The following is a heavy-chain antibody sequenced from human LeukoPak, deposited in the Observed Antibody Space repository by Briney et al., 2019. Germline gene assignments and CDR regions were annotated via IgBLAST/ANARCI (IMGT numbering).Heavy chain of an antibody. CDR1: GYTFTSYD. D-gene: IGHD2-2*01. CDR2: MNPNSGNT. Sequence: ASVKVSCKASGYTFTSYDINWGRQATGPGLEWMGWMNPNSGNTGYAQKFQGRVTITRNTSISTAYMELSSLRSEDTAVYYCARWDSSTSCFDYWGQGTLVTVSS. V-gene: IGHV1-8*03. J-gene: IGHJ4*02. CDR3: ARWDSSTSCFDY.